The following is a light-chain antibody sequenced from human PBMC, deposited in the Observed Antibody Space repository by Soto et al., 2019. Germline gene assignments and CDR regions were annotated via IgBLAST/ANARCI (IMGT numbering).Light chain of an antibody. CDR2: AAS. J-gene: IGKJ1*01. Sequence: DIQMTQSPSSLTASVGDTVTITCRASQNIVNYLNWYQQRPGKAPELLIYAASSLHSGNPSRFSGSGSGTVFTLTISSLQPEDFATYYCQQTYSGRAFGHGTRLEIK. V-gene: IGKV1-39*01. CDR1: QNIVNY. CDR3: QQTYSGRA.